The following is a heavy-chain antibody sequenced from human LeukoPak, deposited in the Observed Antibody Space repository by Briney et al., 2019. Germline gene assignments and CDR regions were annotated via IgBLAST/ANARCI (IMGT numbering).Heavy chain of an antibody. Sequence: GGSLRLSCVASGFTFSSYEMNWVRQAPGRGLEWLSYINSNGNNIYYADSVKGRFTISRDNAKNSLYLQMNSLRAEDTAIYYCARAHYFDGSGYYDQFFQHWGQGTLVTVSS. CDR1: GFTFSSYE. J-gene: IGHJ1*01. CDR2: INSNGNNI. D-gene: IGHD3-22*01. CDR3: ARAHYFDGSGYYDQFFQH. V-gene: IGHV3-48*03.